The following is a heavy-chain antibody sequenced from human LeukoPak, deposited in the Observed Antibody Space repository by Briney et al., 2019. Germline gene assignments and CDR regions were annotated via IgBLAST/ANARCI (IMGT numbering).Heavy chain of an antibody. CDR3: TRSEALAAFDS. Sequence: PGGSLRLSCAASGFTFSGSAMHWVRQASGKGLEWVGRMRSKANNYATAYGASVKGRFTISRDDSKNTSYLQMNSLKTADTAVYFCTRSEALAAFDSWGQGTMVSVSS. V-gene: IGHV3-73*01. CDR2: MRSKANNYAT. J-gene: IGHJ3*02. CDR1: GFTFSGSA.